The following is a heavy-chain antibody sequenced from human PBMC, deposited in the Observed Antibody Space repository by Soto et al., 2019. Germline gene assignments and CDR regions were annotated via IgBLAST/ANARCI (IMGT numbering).Heavy chain of an antibody. D-gene: IGHD3-22*01. V-gene: IGHV1-69*01. CDR1: GGTFSSYA. J-gene: IGHJ6*02. CDR2: IIPIFGTA. CDR3: ASPYYYDSSGYFPWGYCYGMDV. Sequence: QVQLVQSGAEVKKPGSSVKVSCKASGGTFSSYAISWVRQDPGQGLEWMGGIIPIFGTANYAQKFQGRVTITADESTSTAYMELSSLRSEDTAVYYCASPYYYDSSGYFPWGYCYGMDVWGQGTTVTVSS.